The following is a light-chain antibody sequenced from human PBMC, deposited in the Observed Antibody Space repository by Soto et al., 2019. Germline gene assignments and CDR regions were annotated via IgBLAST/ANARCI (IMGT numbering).Light chain of an antibody. CDR2: KTS. Sequence: DIQLTQSPSTLSXXXXXRVTITCRASQSISSWLAWYQQKPGKAPKFLIYKTSNLESGVPSRFSGSGSGTEFTLTISSLQPDDFATYYCQYYNNYCWTFGQGTKVEIK. J-gene: IGKJ1*01. CDR1: QSISSW. V-gene: IGKV1-5*03. CDR3: QYYNNYCWT.